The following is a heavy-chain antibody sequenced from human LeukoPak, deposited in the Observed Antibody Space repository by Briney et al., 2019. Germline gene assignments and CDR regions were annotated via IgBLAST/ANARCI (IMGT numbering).Heavy chain of an antibody. J-gene: IGHJ3*02. Sequence: GGSLRHSCAASGFTFSSYEMNWVRQAPGKGLEWVSYISSSGSTIYYADSVKGRFTISRDNAKNSLYLQMNSLRAEDTAVYYCASSSSSWYLDAFDIWGQGTMVTVSS. CDR3: ASSSSSWYLDAFDI. D-gene: IGHD6-13*01. CDR2: ISSSGSTI. CDR1: GFTFSSYE. V-gene: IGHV3-48*03.